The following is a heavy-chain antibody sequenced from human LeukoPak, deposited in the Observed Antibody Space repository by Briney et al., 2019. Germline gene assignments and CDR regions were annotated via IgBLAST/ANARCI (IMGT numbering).Heavy chain of an antibody. J-gene: IGHJ4*02. V-gene: IGHV1-46*01. CDR3: ARERDSLGGFDY. CDR2: ISARDGST. D-gene: IGHD3-10*01. Sequence: ALVKVSCKASGYTFINYYIHWVRQAPGQGLEWMGIISARDGSTTYAPKFRGGVTMTGDTSTSTVYLELSSLRSEDTAVYYCARERDSLGGFDYWGLGTLVTVSS. CDR1: GYTFINYY.